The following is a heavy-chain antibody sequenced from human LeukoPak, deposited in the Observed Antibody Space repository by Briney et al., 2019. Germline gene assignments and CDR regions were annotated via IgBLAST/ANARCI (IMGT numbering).Heavy chain of an antibody. Sequence: GGSLRLSCAASGFTFRDYTMNWVRQSPGKGLEWVTLIWYDGSNKYYADSVKGRFTISRDNSKNTLYLQMNSLRAEDTAVYYCAKGGGPAHFDYWGQGTLVTVSS. CDR1: GFTFRDYT. CDR2: IWYDGSNK. D-gene: IGHD3-10*01. CDR3: AKGGGPAHFDY. V-gene: IGHV3-33*06. J-gene: IGHJ4*02.